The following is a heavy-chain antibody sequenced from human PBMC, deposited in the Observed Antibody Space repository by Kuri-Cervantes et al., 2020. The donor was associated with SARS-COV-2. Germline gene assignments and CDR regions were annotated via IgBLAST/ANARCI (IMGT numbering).Heavy chain of an antibody. CDR1: GFTFSSYA. Sequence: GESLKISCAASGFTFSSYAMSWVRQAPGKGLEWVSVIYSGGSTYYADSVKGRFTISRDDSKNTLYLQMNSLRAEDTAVYYCARQNTIFGVVITDAFDIWGQGTMVTVSS. J-gene: IGHJ3*02. CDR3: ARQNTIFGVVITDAFDI. V-gene: IGHV3-66*04. D-gene: IGHD3-3*01. CDR2: IYSGGST.